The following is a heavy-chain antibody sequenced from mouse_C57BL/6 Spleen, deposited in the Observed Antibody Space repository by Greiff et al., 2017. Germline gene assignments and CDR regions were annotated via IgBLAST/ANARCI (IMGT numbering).Heavy chain of an antibody. V-gene: IGHV5-4*03. CDR2: ISDGGSYT. CDR1: GFTFSSYA. J-gene: IGHJ2*01. Sequence: EVKLQESGGGLVKPGGSLKLSCAASGFTFSSYAMSWVRQTPEKRLEWVATISDGGSYTYYPDNVKGRFTISRDNAKNNLYLQMSHLKSEDTAMYYCARGGPPDYWGQGTTLTVSS. CDR3: ARGGPPDY.